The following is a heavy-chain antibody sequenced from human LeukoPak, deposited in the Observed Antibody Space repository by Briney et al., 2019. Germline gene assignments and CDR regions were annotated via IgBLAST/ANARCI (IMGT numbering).Heavy chain of an antibody. D-gene: IGHD1-26*01. J-gene: IGHJ4*02. CDR3: ARDYGSLGDY. CDR1: GFTFSNYW. Sequence: PGGSLRLSCAASGFTFSNYWMHWVRQAPGKGLVWVSRIDSHGGNINYGDSVKGRFTISRDNAKNTLYLQMNSLRAEDTAVYYCARDYGSLGDYWGQGILVNVSS. CDR2: IDSHGGNI. V-gene: IGHV3-74*01.